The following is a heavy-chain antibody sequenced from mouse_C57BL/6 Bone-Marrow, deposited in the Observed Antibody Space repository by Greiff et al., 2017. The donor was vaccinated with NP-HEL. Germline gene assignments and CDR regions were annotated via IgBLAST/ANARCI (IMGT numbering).Heavy chain of an antibody. Sequence: EVKLVESGGGLVQPGGSLKLSCAASGFTFSDYYMYWVRQTPEKRLEWVAYISNGGGSTYYPDTVKGRFTISRDNATNTLYLQLSRLKSEDTAMYYCARLYYYGSSYGYFDVWGTGTTVTVSS. J-gene: IGHJ1*03. D-gene: IGHD1-1*01. CDR1: GFTFSDYY. CDR2: ISNGGGST. V-gene: IGHV5-12*01. CDR3: ARLYYYGSSYGYFDV.